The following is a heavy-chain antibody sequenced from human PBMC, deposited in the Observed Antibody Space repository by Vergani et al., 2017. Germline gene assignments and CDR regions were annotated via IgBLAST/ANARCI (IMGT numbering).Heavy chain of an antibody. V-gene: IGHV4-30-4*08. CDR3: ARGEMATISFDY. CDR1: GGSISSGDYY. Sequence: QVQLQQWGAGLLKPSQTLSLTCTVSGGSISSGDYYWSWIRQPPGKGLEWIGYIYYSGSNNYNPSLKIRVTISVDTSKNQFSLKLSSVTAADTAVYYCARGEMATISFDYWGQGTLVTVSS. CDR2: IYYSGSN. D-gene: IGHD5-24*01. J-gene: IGHJ4*02.